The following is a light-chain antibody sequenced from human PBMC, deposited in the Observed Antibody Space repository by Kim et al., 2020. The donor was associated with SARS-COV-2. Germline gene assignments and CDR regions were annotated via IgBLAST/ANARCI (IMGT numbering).Light chain of an antibody. CDR2: SDN. J-gene: IGLJ2*01. CDR1: SPNIGANT. CDR3: AAWDVSLNVVL. Sequence: QSVLTQPPSASGTPGQRVTIPCYGSSPNIGANTANWYQQLPGTAPKLLIHSDNQRPSGVPDRFSGSKSGTAASLAIRGLQSEDEGDYYCAAWDVSLNVVLFGGGTQLTVL. V-gene: IGLV1-44*01.